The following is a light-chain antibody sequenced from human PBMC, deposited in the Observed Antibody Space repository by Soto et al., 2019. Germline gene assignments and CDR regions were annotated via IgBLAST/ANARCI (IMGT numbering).Light chain of an antibody. CDR3: QQYMNYAT. Sequence: DIQMTQSPSTLSAYVGDRVTFTCRASQSISTWLAWYQQKPGKAPKLLIYDASSLQSDVPSRFSGSGSGTEFTLTISALQTDDSASYYCQQYMNYATFGQGTKVEIK. CDR2: DAS. CDR1: QSISTW. J-gene: IGKJ1*01. V-gene: IGKV1-5*01.